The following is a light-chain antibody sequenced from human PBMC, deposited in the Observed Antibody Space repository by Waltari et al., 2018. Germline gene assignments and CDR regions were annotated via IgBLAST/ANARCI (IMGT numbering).Light chain of an antibody. CDR1: SSDIGGYDH. J-gene: IGLJ3*02. CDR3: SSYVGNINLRV. Sequence: QSALTQPPSASGAPGQSVSISCTGTSSDIGGYDHVSWYQQYPGKAPTLIIYDVNQRPSGVSGRCSGSKAGNRASLTVSGLQAEDEAVYFCSSYVGNINLRVFGGGTQLTVL. V-gene: IGLV2-8*01. CDR2: DVN.